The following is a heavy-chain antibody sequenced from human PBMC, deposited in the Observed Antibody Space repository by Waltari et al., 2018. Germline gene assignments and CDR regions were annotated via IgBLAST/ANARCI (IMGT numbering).Heavy chain of an antibody. CDR2: ISGSGNDT. D-gene: IGHD3-16*01. CDR3: AKALGIMGFDC. V-gene: IGHV3-23*01. CDR1: GIPFSPYA. Sequence: DVQLLESGGGVVQRGGSLSVACTASGIPFSPYAMAWVRQGLGQGLEWFSTISGSGNDTYYADSVKGRFTISRDNSKNTVYLQMNMLRVEDTANYYCAKALGIMGFDCWGQGTLVAVAS. J-gene: IGHJ4*02.